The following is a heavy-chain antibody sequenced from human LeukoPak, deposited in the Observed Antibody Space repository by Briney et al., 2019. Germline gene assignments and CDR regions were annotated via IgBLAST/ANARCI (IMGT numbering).Heavy chain of an antibody. V-gene: IGHV4-4*07. CDR2: IYTSGST. Sequence: SETLSLTCTVSGGSISSYYWSWIRQPAGKGLEWIGRIYTSGSTNYNPSLKSRVTMSVDTSKNQFSLKLSSVTAADTAVYYCARDWQHYHDSSGDYYYYYYMDVWGKGTTVTVSS. CDR3: ARDWQHYHDSSGDYYYYYYMDV. J-gene: IGHJ6*03. D-gene: IGHD3-22*01. CDR1: GGSISSYY.